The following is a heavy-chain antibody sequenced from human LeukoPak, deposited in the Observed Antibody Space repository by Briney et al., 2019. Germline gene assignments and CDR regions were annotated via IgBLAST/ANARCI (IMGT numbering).Heavy chain of an antibody. CDR2: ISSSGSTI. Sequence: PGGSLRLSCAASGFTFVSYEMNWVRQAPGKGLEWVSYISSSGSTIYYADSVKGRFTISRDNAKNSLYLQMNRLRAEDTAVYYCASFSGWIDYWGQGTLVTVSS. V-gene: IGHV3-48*03. CDR3: ASFSGWIDY. D-gene: IGHD6-19*01. J-gene: IGHJ4*02. CDR1: GFTFVSYE.